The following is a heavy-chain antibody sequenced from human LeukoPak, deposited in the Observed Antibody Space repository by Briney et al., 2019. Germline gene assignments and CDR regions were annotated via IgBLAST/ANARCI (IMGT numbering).Heavy chain of an antibody. CDR2: INSDGKTT. CDR1: GFTFSDYS. CDR3: ARESRSRWGMVRGHYDY. V-gene: IGHV3-48*01. Sequence: GGSLRLSCAASGFTFSDYSMNWVRQAPGKGLEDLSYINSDGKTTWYADSVKGRFTASRDNAKNSLYLQMNSLRAEDTAVYYCARESRSRWGMVRGHYDYWGQGTLVTVSS. D-gene: IGHD3-10*01. J-gene: IGHJ4*02.